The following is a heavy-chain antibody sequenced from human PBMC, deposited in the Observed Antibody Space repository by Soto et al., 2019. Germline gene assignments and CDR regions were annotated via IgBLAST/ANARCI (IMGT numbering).Heavy chain of an antibody. D-gene: IGHD6-13*01. CDR3: AKDGGAAAGTRGNRFDP. Sequence: EVQLLESGGGLVQPGGSLRLSCAASGFTFSSYAMSWVRQAPGKGLEWVSAISGSGGSTYYADSVKGRFTVSRDNSKNTLYLQMNSLRAEDTAVYYCAKDGGAAAGTRGNRFDPWGQGTLVTVSS. CDR1: GFTFSSYA. J-gene: IGHJ5*02. CDR2: ISGSGGST. V-gene: IGHV3-23*01.